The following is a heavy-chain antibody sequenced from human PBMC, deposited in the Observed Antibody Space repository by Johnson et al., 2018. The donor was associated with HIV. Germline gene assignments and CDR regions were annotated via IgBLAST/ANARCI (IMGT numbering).Heavy chain of an antibody. CDR1: GFTFSSYW. J-gene: IGHJ3*02. V-gene: IGHV3-30*03. CDR3: ARDRVGSGRPNAFDI. CDR2: TSYDEIKK. D-gene: IGHD3-10*01. Sequence: QVQLVESGGGLVQPGGSLRLSCAASGFTFSSYWMSWVRLAPGKGLEWVAVTSYDEIKKNYADSVKGRFTISRDNSKSTLYLQMNSLRIDDTAVYYCARDRVGSGRPNAFDIWGQGTMVTVSS.